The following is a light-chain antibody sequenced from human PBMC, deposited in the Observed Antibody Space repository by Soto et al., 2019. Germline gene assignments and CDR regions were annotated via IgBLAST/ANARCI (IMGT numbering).Light chain of an antibody. Sequence: QSALTQPASVSGSPGQSITISCTGTSSDVGSYNLVSWYQQHPGKAPKLMIYEGSKRPSGVSNRFSGSKSGNTASLTISGLQAEDEADYYCCSYAGSDWVFG. CDR2: EGS. CDR1: SSDVGSYNL. CDR3: CSYAGSDWV. V-gene: IGLV2-23*01. J-gene: IGLJ3*02.